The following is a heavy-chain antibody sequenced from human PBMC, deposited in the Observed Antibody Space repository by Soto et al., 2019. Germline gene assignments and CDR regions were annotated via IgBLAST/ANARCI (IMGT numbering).Heavy chain of an antibody. D-gene: IGHD6-19*01. J-gene: IGHJ4*02. Sequence: QVPLVESGGGVVQPGRSLRLSCAASGFTFSSYAMHWVRQAPGKGLEWVAVISYDGSNKYYADSVKGRFTISRDNSKNTLYLQMNSLRAEDTAVYYCARAGVAGLFDYWGQGTLVTVSS. CDR1: GFTFSSYA. CDR2: ISYDGSNK. V-gene: IGHV3-30-3*01. CDR3: ARAGVAGLFDY.